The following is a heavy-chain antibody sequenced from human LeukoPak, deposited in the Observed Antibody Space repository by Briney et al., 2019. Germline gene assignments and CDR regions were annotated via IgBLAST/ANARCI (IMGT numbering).Heavy chain of an antibody. CDR1: GYTFTGYY. J-gene: IGHJ4*02. V-gene: IGHV1-18*04. D-gene: IGHD1-26*01. Sequence: VASVKVSCKASGYTFTGYYMHWVRQAPGQGLEWMGWISAYNGNTNYAQKLQGRVTMTTDTSTSTAYMELRSLRSDDTAVYYCARDHPRGEWELHADRGGLGDYWGQGTLVTVSS. CDR2: ISAYNGNT. CDR3: ARDHPRGEWELHADRGGLGDY.